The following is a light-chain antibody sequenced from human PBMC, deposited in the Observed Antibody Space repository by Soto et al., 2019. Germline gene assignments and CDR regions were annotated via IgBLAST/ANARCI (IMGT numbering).Light chain of an antibody. CDR1: SSDVGGYNY. V-gene: IGLV2-14*01. J-gene: IGLJ3*02. CDR2: DVS. Sequence: QSALTQPASVSGSPGQSITISCTGTSSDVGGYNYVSWYQQHPGKAPKLMIYDVSNRPSGASNRFSGSKSGNTASLTISGLQAEDEADYYCSSYTSSSTLRVFGGGTQLTVL. CDR3: SSYTSSSTLRV.